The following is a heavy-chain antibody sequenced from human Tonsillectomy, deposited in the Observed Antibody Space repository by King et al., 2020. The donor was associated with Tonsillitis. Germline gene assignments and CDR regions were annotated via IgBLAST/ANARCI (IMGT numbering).Heavy chain of an antibody. CDR3: ARKSGTRLYYCGMDV. CDR1: GGSFSGYY. Sequence: VQLQQWGAGLLKPSETLSLTCAVYGGSFSGYYWSWIRQPPGKGLEWIGEINHSGSTNYNPSLKSRVTISVDTSKNQFSLKLSSVTAADTAVYYCARKSGTRLYYCGMDVWGQGTTVTVSS. CDR2: INHSGST. V-gene: IGHV4-34*01. J-gene: IGHJ6*02.